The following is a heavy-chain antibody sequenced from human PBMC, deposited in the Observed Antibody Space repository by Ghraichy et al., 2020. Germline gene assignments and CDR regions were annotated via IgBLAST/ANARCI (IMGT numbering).Heavy chain of an antibody. J-gene: IGHJ5*02. CDR3: VSQEPSSPIMGGWFGA. D-gene: IGHD2-8*01. V-gene: IGHV4-38-2*01. CDR1: PYSIANTYY. Sequence: SETLSLTCAVSPYSIANTYYWGWIRQPPGKGLEWIGSIYHPENTFYNPSLKSRVTFSLDTSKNLFSLMLRSVTAADTAVYYCVSQEPSSPIMGGWFGAWGQGTLVTVSS. CDR2: IYHPENT.